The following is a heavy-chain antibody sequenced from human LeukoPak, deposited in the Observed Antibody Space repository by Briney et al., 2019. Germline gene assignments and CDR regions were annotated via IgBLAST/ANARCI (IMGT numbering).Heavy chain of an antibody. CDR3: AVGSTTDYYYMDV. V-gene: IGHV3-11*01. D-gene: IGHD4-11*01. CDR2: ISSSGSTI. Sequence: GSLRLSCAASGFTFSTYAMSWIRQAPGKGLEWVSYISSSGSTIYYADSVKGRFTISRDNAKNSLYLQMNSLRAEDTAVYYCAVGSTTDYYYMDVWGKGTTVTVSS. J-gene: IGHJ6*03. CDR1: GFTFSTYA.